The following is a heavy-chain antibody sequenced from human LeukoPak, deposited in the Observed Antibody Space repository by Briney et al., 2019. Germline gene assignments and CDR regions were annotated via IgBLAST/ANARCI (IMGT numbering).Heavy chain of an antibody. Sequence: SETLSLTCTVSGGSISSPIYFWGWIRQPPGKGLEWIGSFYQSGNTYYNPSLESRLTASADTSRNKISLKINSVTATDTAVYYCARAIYSSGWFFDYWGRGTLVTVAS. CDR1: GGSISSPIYF. CDR2: FYQSGNT. V-gene: IGHV4-39*01. J-gene: IGHJ4*02. CDR3: ARAIYSSGWFFDY. D-gene: IGHD6-19*01.